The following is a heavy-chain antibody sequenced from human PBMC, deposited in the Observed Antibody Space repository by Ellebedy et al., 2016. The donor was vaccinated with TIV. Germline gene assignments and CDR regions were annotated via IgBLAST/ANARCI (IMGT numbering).Heavy chain of an antibody. Sequence: GGSLRLSCAASGFTFSSYWMSWVRQAPGKGLEWVANIKQDGSEKYYVDSVKGRFTISRDNAKNSLYLQMNSLRAEDTAVYYCARDQHHPTIAHGMDVWGQGTTVTVSS. J-gene: IGHJ6*02. CDR3: ARDQHHPTIAHGMDV. CDR1: GFTFSSYW. V-gene: IGHV3-7*01. D-gene: IGHD1-14*01. CDR2: IKQDGSEK.